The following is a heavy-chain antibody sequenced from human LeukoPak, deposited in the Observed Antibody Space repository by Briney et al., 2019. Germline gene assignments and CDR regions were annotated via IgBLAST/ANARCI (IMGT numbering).Heavy chain of an antibody. V-gene: IGHV3-7*01. CDR2: IKQDGSEK. J-gene: IGHJ4*02. Sequence: GGSLRLSCAASGFTFSSYWMSWVRQAPGKGLEWVASIKQDGSEKYYVDSVKGRFTISRDNAKNSLYLQMDSLRAEDTAVYYCARVGGRYSPIGYWGQGTLVTVSS. CDR1: GFTFSSYW. CDR3: ARVGGRYSPIGY. D-gene: IGHD5-18*01.